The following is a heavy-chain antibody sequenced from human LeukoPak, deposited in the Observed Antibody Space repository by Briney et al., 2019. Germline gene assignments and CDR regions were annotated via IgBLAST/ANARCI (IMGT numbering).Heavy chain of an antibody. Sequence: GGSLRLSCAASGFTVSSNYMSWVRQAPGKGLEWVSVIYSGGSTYYADSVKGRFTISRDNSKNTLYLQMNSLKTEDTAVYSCTRERGVGYPSCWGGGLYNFDCWGQGTLVTVSS. J-gene: IGHJ4*02. V-gene: IGHV3-53*01. D-gene: IGHD2-2*01. CDR1: GFTVSSNY. CDR2: IYSGGST. CDR3: TRERGVGYPSCWGGGLYNFDC.